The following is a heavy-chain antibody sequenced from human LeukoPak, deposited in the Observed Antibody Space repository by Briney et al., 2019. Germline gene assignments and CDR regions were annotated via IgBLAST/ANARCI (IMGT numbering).Heavy chain of an antibody. CDR2: ILSTGTT. CDR3: ATVKYDYGDPVGWFDP. CDR1: GFPFSASA. J-gene: IGHJ5*02. V-gene: IGHV3-23*01. D-gene: IGHD4-17*01. Sequence: PGGSLGLSCAASGFPFSASAMTWVRQAPGKGLEWVSHILSTGTTYYADSVRGRFTISRDNSKNTLYLPMTSLRADDTAVYYCATVKYDYGDPVGWFDPWGQGTLVTVSS.